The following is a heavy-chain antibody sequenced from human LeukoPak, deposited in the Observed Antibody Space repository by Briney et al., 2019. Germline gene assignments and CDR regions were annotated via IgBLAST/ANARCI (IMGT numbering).Heavy chain of an antibody. CDR3: ARDLISSGWPRSDGEAPDY. V-gene: IGHV3-21*01. CDR2: ISSSSSYI. J-gene: IGHJ4*02. D-gene: IGHD6-19*01. CDR1: GFTFSSYS. Sequence: PGGSLRLSCAASGFTFSSYSMNWVRQAPGKGLEWVSSISSSSSYIYYADSVKGRFTISRDNAKNSLYLQMNSLRAEDTAVYYCARDLISSGWPRSDGEAPDYWGQGTLVTVSS.